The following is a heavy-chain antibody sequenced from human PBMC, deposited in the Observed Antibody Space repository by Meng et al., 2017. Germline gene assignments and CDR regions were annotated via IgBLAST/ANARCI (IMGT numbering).Heavy chain of an antibody. J-gene: IGHJ4*02. CDR1: GGSFSGYY. D-gene: IGHD2-21*02. CDR3: ARDTVEAYCGGDCCPLGY. CDR2: INHSGST. Sequence: QVDVQQWGAGLLKPSETLSLTCAVYGGSFSGYYWSWIRQPPGKGLEWIGEINHSGSTNYNPSLKSRVTISVDTSKNQFSLKLSSVTAADTAVYYCARDTVEAYCGGDCCPLGYWGQGTLVTVSS. V-gene: IGHV4-34*01.